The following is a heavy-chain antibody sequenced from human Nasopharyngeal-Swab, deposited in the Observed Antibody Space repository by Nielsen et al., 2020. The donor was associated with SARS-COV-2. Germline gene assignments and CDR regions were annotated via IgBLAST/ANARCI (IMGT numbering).Heavy chain of an antibody. J-gene: IGHJ1*01. CDR1: GFTFSSYS. CDR3: ARDSGSSGEYFQH. CDR2: ISSSSSYI. Sequence: GESLNIPCAASGFTFSSYSMNWVRQAPGKGLEWVSSISSSSSYIYYADSVKGRFTITRDNAKNSLYLQMNSRRAEDTAVYYCARDSGSSGEYFQHWGQGTLVTVSS. D-gene: IGHD6-19*01. V-gene: IGHV3-21*01.